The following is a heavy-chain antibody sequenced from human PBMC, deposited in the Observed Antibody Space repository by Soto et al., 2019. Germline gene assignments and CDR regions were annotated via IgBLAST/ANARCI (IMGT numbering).Heavy chain of an antibody. Sequence: GESLKISCETSGYSFTHNWLAWVRQMPGKGLEWMGIIFPADSETRYSPSFQGQVTISADNPKNTLYLQMNSLRAEDTAIYYCAKRLGGGAWRYFDFWGRGTLVTVSS. CDR2: IFPADSET. CDR3: AKRLGGGAWRYFDF. CDR1: GYSFTHNW. J-gene: IGHJ2*01. D-gene: IGHD2-15*01. V-gene: IGHV5-51*01.